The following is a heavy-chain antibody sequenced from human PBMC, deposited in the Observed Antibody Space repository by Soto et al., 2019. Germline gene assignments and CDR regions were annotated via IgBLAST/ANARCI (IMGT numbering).Heavy chain of an antibody. D-gene: IGHD3-16*01. V-gene: IGHV4-59*01. Sequence: QVQLRESGPGLVRPSETLSLTCTVSGASMTDYYCSWIRQPPGKGLEYIGYIFYTGNTNYNSSFKSRVTMSIDMSRNQISLTLNTVTAADTAVDYCARSCHIFGGVVWGQGILVTVSS. CDR1: GASMTDYY. J-gene: IGHJ4*02. CDR3: ARSCHIFGGVV. CDR2: IFYTGNT.